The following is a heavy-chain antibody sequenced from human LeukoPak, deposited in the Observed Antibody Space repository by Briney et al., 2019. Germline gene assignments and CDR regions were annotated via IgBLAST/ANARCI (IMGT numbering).Heavy chain of an antibody. CDR3: ARVDPIAVAGDDY. Sequence: PGGSLRLSCAASGFTFSDYNMNWVRQAQGKGLEWVSYISSSTTTIYYADSVKGRFTISRDNVKNSLYLQMDSLRVEDTAVYYCARVDPIAVAGDDYWGQGTQVAVSS. CDR1: GFTFSDYN. CDR2: ISSSTTTI. V-gene: IGHV3-48*01. J-gene: IGHJ4*02. D-gene: IGHD6-19*01.